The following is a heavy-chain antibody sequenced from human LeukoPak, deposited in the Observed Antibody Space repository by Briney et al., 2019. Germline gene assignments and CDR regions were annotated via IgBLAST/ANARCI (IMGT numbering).Heavy chain of an antibody. CDR2: ISSSSSTI. Sequence: HPGGSLRLSWAASGFTISSYSMNWVRQAPGKGLEWVSYISSSSSTIYYADSEKGRFTISRDNAKNSLYLQMNSLRAEDTAVYYFARGKGDSSSWPSKDWGQGTLVTVSS. CDR3: ARGKGDSSSWPSKD. J-gene: IGHJ4*02. CDR1: GFTISSYS. V-gene: IGHV3-48*04. D-gene: IGHD6-13*01.